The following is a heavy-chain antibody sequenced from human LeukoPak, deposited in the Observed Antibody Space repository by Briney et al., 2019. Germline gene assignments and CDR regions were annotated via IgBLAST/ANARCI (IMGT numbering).Heavy chain of an antibody. J-gene: IGHJ6*02. CDR1: GFTFSSYS. Sequence: GGSLRLSCAASGFTFSSYSMNWVRQAPGKGLEWVSSISSSSSYIYYADSVKGRFTISRDNAKNSLYLQMNSLRAEDTAVYYCARASTAMVTYYYGMDVWGQGTTVTVSS. CDR2: ISSSSSYI. CDR3: ARASTAMVTYYYGMDV. D-gene: IGHD5-18*01. V-gene: IGHV3-21*01.